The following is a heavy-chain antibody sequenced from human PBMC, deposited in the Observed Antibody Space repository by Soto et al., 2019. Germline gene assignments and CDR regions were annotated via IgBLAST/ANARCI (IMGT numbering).Heavy chain of an antibody. V-gene: IGHV3-66*01. Sequence: GSLRLSCAASGFIVSDNYMSWVRQAPGKGLEWVSVLYHDGRTYYTDSVKGRFTISRDSPKNTLFLQMDCLRVEDTAVYYCARGXXXXXXTXXXXXXPXPLXYXGQG. CDR1: GFIVSDNY. CDR2: LYHDGRT. J-gene: IGHJ4*02. CDR3: ARGXXXXXXTXXXXXXPXPLXY.